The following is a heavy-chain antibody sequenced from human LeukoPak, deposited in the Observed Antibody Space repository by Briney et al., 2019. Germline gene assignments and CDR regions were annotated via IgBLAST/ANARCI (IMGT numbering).Heavy chain of an antibody. CDR2: INHSGST. CDR1: GGSFSGYY. Sequence: PTETLSLTCAVYGGSFSGYYWGWIRQPPGKGLEWIGEINHSGSTNYNPSLKSRVTISVDTSKNHFSLKLSSVAAADTAVYYCASSNAWDFDYWGQGTLVTVSS. CDR3: ASSNAWDFDY. J-gene: IGHJ4*02. V-gene: IGHV4-34*01.